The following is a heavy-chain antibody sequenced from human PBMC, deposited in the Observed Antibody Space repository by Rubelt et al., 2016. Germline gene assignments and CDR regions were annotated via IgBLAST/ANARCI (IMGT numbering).Heavy chain of an antibody. Sequence: EVQLLESGGGLVQPGGSLRLSCAASGFTFSSYAMSWVRQAPGKGLEWVSAISGSGGSTCYADSVKGRFTISRDNSKNTLYLQMNSLRAEDTAVYYCARLLWNPYYYGMDVWGQGTTVTVSS. D-gene: IGHD1-1*01. J-gene: IGHJ6*02. CDR3: ARLLWNPYYYGMDV. V-gene: IGHV3-23*01. CDR2: ISGSGGST. CDR1: GFTFSSYA.